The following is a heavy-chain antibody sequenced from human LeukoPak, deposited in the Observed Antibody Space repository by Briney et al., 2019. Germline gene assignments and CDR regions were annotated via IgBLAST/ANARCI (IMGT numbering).Heavy chain of an antibody. CDR2: IYHSGST. D-gene: IGHD2-2*01. CDR1: GDSISNSNW. CDR3: ARSVFLMIDAYDF. Sequence: SETLSLTCAVSGDSISNSNWWNWVRQPPGEGLEWIGEIYHSGSTNYNPSLRSRVTISVDTSENQFSLKLSSVTAAETAIYYCARSVFLMIDAYDFWGQGTLVAVSS. V-gene: IGHV4-4*02. J-gene: IGHJ4*02.